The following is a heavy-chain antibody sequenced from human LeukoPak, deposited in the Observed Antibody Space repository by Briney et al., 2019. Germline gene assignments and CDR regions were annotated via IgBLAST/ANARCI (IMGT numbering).Heavy chain of an antibody. V-gene: IGHV1-3*01. CDR2: INAGNGNT. D-gene: IGHD3-10*01. J-gene: IGHJ4*02. CDR1: GYTFTSYA. Sequence: ASVKVSCKASGYTFTSYAMHWVRQAPGQRLEWMGWINAGNGNTKYSQKFQGRVTITRDTSASTAYMELSSLRSEDTAVYYCARAGITMVPGAYWSQGTLVTVSS. CDR3: ARAGITMVPGAY.